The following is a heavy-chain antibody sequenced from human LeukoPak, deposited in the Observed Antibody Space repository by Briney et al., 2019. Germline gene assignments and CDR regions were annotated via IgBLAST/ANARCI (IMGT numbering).Heavy chain of an antibody. J-gene: IGHJ5*02. D-gene: IGHD6-6*01. CDR3: ARGGHYSSSSFDRTDP. CDR2: IYPGDSDT. V-gene: IGHV5-51*01. CDR1: GYSFTSYW. Sequence: GESLKISCKGSGYSFTSYWIDWVRQMPGKGLEWMGIIYPGDSDTRYSPSFQGQVTISADKSISTAYLQWSSLKASDTAMYYCARGGHYSSSSFDRTDPWGQGTLVTVSS.